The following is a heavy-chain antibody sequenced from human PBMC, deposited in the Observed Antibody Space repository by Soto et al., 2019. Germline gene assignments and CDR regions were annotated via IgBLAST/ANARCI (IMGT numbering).Heavy chain of an antibody. CDR2: ISSSSSTI. CDR3: ARRPDTNAYYYYYYMDV. CDR1: GFTFSSYS. V-gene: IGHV3-48*01. J-gene: IGHJ6*03. Sequence: GGSLRLSCAASGFTFSSYSMNWVRQAPGKGLEWVSYISSSSSTIYYADSVKGRFTISRDNAKNSLYLQMNSLRAEDTAVYYCARRPDTNAYYYYYYMDVWGKGTTVTVSS.